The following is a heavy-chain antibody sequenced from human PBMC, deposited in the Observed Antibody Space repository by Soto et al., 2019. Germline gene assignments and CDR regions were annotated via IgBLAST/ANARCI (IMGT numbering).Heavy chain of an antibody. Sequence: SVKFSCKASGGTFSSYAISWVRQAPGQGLEWMGGIIPIFSTANYAQKFQVRVTITADESTSTAYMELSSLRSEDTAVYYCARDYYDSSGYQSFDYWGQGTLVTVSS. D-gene: IGHD3-22*01. CDR2: IIPIFSTA. CDR3: ARDYYDSSGYQSFDY. CDR1: GGTFSSYA. V-gene: IGHV1-69*13. J-gene: IGHJ4*02.